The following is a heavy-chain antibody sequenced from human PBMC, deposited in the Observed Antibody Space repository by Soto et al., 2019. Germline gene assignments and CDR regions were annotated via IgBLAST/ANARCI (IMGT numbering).Heavy chain of an antibody. CDR3: ARPAYYHGSAFDAFDI. Sequence: QVQLVESGGGVVQPGRSLRLSCAASGFTFSTYGMHWVRQAPGKGLEWVAIIWYDGSNKYYADSVKGRFTISRDNSKNSLYLQMNSLRAEDTAVYYCARPAYYHGSAFDAFDIWGQGTMVTVSS. V-gene: IGHV3-33*01. D-gene: IGHD3-10*01. J-gene: IGHJ3*02. CDR2: IWYDGSNK. CDR1: GFTFSTYG.